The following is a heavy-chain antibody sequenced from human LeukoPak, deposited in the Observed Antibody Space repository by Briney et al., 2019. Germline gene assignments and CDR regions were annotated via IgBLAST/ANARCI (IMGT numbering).Heavy chain of an antibody. CDR1: GGSISSYY. V-gene: IGHV4-59*01. CDR2: IYYSGST. CDR3: ARAIRGYYREDYYYGMDV. Sequence: SETLSLTCTVPGGSISSYYWSWIRQPPGKGLEWIGYIYYSGSTNYNPSLKSRVTISVDTSKNQFSLKLSSVTAADTAVYYCARAIRGYYREDYYYGMDVWGKGTTVTVSS. D-gene: IGHD3-3*01. J-gene: IGHJ6*04.